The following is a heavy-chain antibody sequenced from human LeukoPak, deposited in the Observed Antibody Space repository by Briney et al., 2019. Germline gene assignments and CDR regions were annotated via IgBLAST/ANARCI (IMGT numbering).Heavy chain of an antibody. Sequence: GGSLRLSCAASGFTFSSYWMHWVRQAPGKGLVWFSRINTDGSSTNYADSVKGRFTISRDNAKNTLYLQMNSLRAEDTAVYYCARDRYSGTLPHWGQGTLVTVSS. CDR3: ARDRYSGTLPH. V-gene: IGHV3-74*01. CDR1: GFTFSSYW. J-gene: IGHJ4*02. CDR2: INTDGSST. D-gene: IGHD1-26*01.